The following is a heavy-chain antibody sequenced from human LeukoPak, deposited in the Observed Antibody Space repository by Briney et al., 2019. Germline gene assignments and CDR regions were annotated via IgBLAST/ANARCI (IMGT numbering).Heavy chain of an antibody. Sequence: AGGSLRLSCAASGFIFSYYGMHWVRQAPGKGLEWVSAISGSGGSTYYADSVKGRFTISRDNSKNTLYLQMNSLRAEDTAVYYCAKLAYGSGSYEPFDYWGQGTLVTVSS. V-gene: IGHV3-23*01. CDR3: AKLAYGSGSYEPFDY. D-gene: IGHD3-10*01. CDR2: ISGSGGST. CDR1: GFIFSYYG. J-gene: IGHJ4*02.